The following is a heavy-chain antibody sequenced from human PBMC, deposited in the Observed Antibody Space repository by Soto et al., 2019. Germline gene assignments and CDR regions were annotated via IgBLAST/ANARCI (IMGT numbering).Heavy chain of an antibody. V-gene: IGHV4-4*02. CDR3: ARDHGIVGATGN. CDR1: GGARSKCNS. D-gene: IGHD1-26*01. J-gene: IGHJ4*02. CDR2: SYNSESN. Sequence: PSETMCLTCAVAGGARSKCNSWNWVPQPRGEGLEWNGESYNSESNHYNPSLKSRVTIAVDKSKNQFALKLTSVTAADTAVYYCARDHGIVGATGNWGQGTLVTVA.